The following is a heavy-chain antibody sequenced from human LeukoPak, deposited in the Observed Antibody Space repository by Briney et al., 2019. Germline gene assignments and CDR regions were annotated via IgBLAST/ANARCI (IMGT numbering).Heavy chain of an antibody. D-gene: IGHD3-10*01. CDR3: ARGNYYGSGSRWFDP. CDR1: GGSISSYY. Sequence: SETLSLTCTVSGGSISSYYWSWIRQPPGKGLEWIGYIYYSRSTNYNPSLKSRVTISVDTSKNQFSLKLSSVTAADTAVYYCARGNYYGSGSRWFDPWGQGTLVTVSS. V-gene: IGHV4-59*01. J-gene: IGHJ5*02. CDR2: IYYSRST.